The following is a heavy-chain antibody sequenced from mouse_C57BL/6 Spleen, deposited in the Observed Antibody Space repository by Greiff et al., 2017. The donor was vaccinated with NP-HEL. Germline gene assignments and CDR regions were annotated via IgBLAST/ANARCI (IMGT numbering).Heavy chain of an antibody. CDR2: INPNNGGT. CDR1: GYTFTDYN. D-gene: IGHD2-1*01. Sequence: VQLQQSGPELVKPGASVKMSCKASGYTFTDYNMHWVKQSHGKSLEWIGYINPNNGGTSYNQKFKGKATLTVNKSSSTAYMELRSLTSEDSAVYDCATRDYYGNPFAYWGQGTLVTVSA. V-gene: IGHV1-22*01. J-gene: IGHJ3*01. CDR3: ATRDYYGNPFAY.